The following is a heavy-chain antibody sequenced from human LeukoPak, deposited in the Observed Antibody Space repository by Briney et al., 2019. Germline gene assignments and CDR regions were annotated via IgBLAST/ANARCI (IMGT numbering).Heavy chain of an antibody. Sequence: SETLSLTCTVSGGSISSYYWSWIRQPPGKGLEWIGCIYTSGSTNYNPSLKSRVTISVDTSKNQFSLKLSSVTAADTAVYYCASLNYYGSGSYYLGKEYYYYYMDVWGKGATVTVSS. V-gene: IGHV4-4*09. J-gene: IGHJ6*03. CDR3: ASLNYYGSGSYYLGKEYYYYYMDV. D-gene: IGHD3-10*01. CDR2: IYTSGST. CDR1: GGSISSYY.